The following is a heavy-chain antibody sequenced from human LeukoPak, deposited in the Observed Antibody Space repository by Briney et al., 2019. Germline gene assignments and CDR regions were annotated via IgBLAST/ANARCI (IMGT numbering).Heavy chain of an antibody. CDR3: ARDYCAGDCYPFDY. J-gene: IGHJ4*02. D-gene: IGHD2-21*02. CDR1: GFTFDDYG. CDR2: INWNGGST. V-gene: IGHV3-20*04. Sequence: GGSLRLSCAVSGFTFDDYGMSWVRQVPGKGLEWVSGINWNGGSTGYADSVKGRFTISRDNAKKSVYLKMNNLRGDDTALYYCARDYCAGDCYPFDYWGQGILVTVSS.